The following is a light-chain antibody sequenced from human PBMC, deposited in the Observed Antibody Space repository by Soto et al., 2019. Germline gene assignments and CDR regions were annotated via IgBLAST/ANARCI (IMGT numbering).Light chain of an antibody. V-gene: IGKV3-20*01. CDR2: GAS. CDR3: QQCSTSPLT. J-gene: IGKJ1*01. Sequence: EIVLTHSPDTLSLSPGERATLSCRASLTVSDNYLAWYQQKAGQAPRLVIYGASSRATGIPDRFSASGSGTDFTLTISRLEPEDFAVYYCQQCSTSPLTFGQGTKVEVK. CDR1: LTVSDNY.